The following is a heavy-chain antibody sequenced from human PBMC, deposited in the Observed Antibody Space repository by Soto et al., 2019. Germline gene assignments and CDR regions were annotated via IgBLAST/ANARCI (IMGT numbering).Heavy chain of an antibody. V-gene: IGHV3-15*01. CDR3: AVNDYLDY. CDR1: GFTFSDAW. J-gene: IGHJ4*02. Sequence: GGSLRLSCAASGFTFSDAWMIWVRQAPGKGLEWVGRIKRRSDGGTTDYAAPVKGRFTISRDDSANTLYLQMNSLKTEDTAVYFCAVNDYLDYWGQGALVTVSS. CDR2: IKRRSDGGTT.